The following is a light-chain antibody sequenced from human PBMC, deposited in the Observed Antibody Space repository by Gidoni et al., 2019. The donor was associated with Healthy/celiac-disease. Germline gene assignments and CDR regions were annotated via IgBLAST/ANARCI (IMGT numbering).Light chain of an antibody. CDR3: AACDDSLNGVV. V-gene: IGLV1-44*01. CDR2: SNN. Sequence: QSVLTQPPSASGTPGRRVTISCSGSSSNIGSNTVNWYQQLPGTAPKLLIYSNNQRPSGVPDRFSGSKSGTSASLAISGLQSEDEADYYCAACDDSLNGVVFGGGTKLTVL. CDR1: SSNIGSNT. J-gene: IGLJ2*01.